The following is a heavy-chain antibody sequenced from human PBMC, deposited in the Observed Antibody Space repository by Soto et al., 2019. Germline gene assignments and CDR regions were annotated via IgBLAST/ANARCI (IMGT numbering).Heavy chain of an antibody. J-gene: IGHJ6*03. CDR1: GGSLSRYF. D-gene: IGHD3-3*01. Sequence: QVQLQESGPGLVKPSETLSLTCTVSGGSLSRYFWSWIRQPPGKGLEWIGYIYYSGSTNYNPSLKGRVTISVDTSKNQFSLNLRSATAADTAVYYCAREAVKDDFWSGYYSPYYYYYLDVWGKWTTVTVSS. CDR3: AREAVKDDFWSGYYSPYYYYYLDV. V-gene: IGHV4-59*01. CDR2: IYYSGST.